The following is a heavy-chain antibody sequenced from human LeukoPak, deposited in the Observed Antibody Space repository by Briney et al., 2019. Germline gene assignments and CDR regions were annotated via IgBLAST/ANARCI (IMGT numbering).Heavy chain of an antibody. CDR3: ARDSGTTGEVKFDP. CDR1: GFTFSSYW. CDR2: INSDGSTT. V-gene: IGHV3-74*01. D-gene: IGHD3-10*01. Sequence: GGSLRLSCEASGFTFSSYWMHWVRQAPGKGLVWVSRINSDGSTTTYADSVKGRFTISRDNAKNTLYLQMNSLRAEDTAVYYCARDSGTTGEVKFDPWGRGTLVTVSS. J-gene: IGHJ2*01.